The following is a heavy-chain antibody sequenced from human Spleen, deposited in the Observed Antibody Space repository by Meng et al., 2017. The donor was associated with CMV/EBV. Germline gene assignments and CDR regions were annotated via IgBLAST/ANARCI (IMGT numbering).Heavy chain of an antibody. CDR3: ARDPAIAAAGTKYNWFDP. V-gene: IGHV4-34*01. D-gene: IGHD6-13*01. Sequence: QVQLQQWGAGPLKPSETRSLTCAVYVGSFSGYYWSWIRQPPGKGLEWIGEINHSGSTNYNPSLKSRVTISVDTSKNQFSLKLSSVTAADTAVYYCARDPAIAAAGTKYNWFDPWGQGTLVTVSS. CDR1: VGSFSGYY. CDR2: INHSGST. J-gene: IGHJ5*02.